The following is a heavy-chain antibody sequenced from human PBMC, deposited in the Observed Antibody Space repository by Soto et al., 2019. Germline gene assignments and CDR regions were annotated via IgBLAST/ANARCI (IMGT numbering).Heavy chain of an antibody. Sequence: QVQLVQSGAEVKKPGSSVKVSCKASGGTFSSYAISWVRQAPGQGLECTGGIIPIFGTANYAQKFQGRVTITGEETPSTAYMELSSLSYEDTAVYYCARDSGMVTFGGVIVHFDYWGQGTLVTVSS. V-gene: IGHV1-69*01. CDR2: IIPIFGTA. CDR1: GGTFSSYA. D-gene: IGHD3-16*02. J-gene: IGHJ4*02. CDR3: ARDSGMVTFGGVIVHFDY.